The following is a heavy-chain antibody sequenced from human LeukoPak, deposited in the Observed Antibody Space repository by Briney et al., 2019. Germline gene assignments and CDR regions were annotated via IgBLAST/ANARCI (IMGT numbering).Heavy chain of an antibody. J-gene: IGHJ4*02. D-gene: IGHD2-15*01. Sequence: GESLKISCKGSGYSFTNYWISWVLRLPGKGLEWMGRLDPSDSYTPYSPSFQGPVTISADKSISTAYLQRSSLKASDTAMYYCARRGCSGGSCYRGGYWGQGTLVTVAS. CDR3: ARRGCSGGSCYRGGY. CDR1: GYSFTNYW. V-gene: IGHV5-10-1*01. CDR2: LDPSDSYT.